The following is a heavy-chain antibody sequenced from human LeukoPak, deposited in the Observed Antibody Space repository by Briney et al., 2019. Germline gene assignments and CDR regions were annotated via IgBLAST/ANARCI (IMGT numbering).Heavy chain of an antibody. CDR3: ARDLGSGISGNAFDI. D-gene: IGHD2-15*01. V-gene: IGHV1-18*01. Sequence: GASVKVSCKASGYTFTSYGISWVRQAPGHGLEWMGWISAYNGNTNYAQKLQGRVTMTTDTSTSTAYMELRSLRSDDTAVYYCARDLGSGISGNAFDIWGQGTMVTVSS. J-gene: IGHJ3*02. CDR1: GYTFTSYG. CDR2: ISAYNGNT.